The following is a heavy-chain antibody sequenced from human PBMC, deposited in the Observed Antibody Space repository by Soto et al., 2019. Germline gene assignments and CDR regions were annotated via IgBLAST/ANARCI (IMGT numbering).Heavy chain of an antibody. V-gene: IGHV1-3*04. J-gene: IGHJ4*02. CDR2: IKTDNGDT. Sequence: ASVKVSCKTSGYTFTSYSMHWVRQAPGQRPEWMGWIKTDNGDTKYSGKFQGRLTIARDTSASTAYMELTSLRSEDTAVYYCVRDSKNNWWGSWSWGQGTLVTVSS. CDR1: GYTFTSYS. CDR3: VRDSKNNWWGSWS. D-gene: IGHD1-1*01.